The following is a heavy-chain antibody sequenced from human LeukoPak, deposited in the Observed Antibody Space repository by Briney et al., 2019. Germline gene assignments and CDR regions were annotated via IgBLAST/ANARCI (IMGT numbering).Heavy chain of an antibody. CDR2: IYTSGST. D-gene: IGHD3-22*01. CDR3: ARLGYYYDSSGYYPPKGNAFDI. J-gene: IGHJ3*02. V-gene: IGHV4-4*09. Sequence: SETLSLTCTVSGGSISSYYRSWIRQPPGKGLEWIGYIYTSGSTNYNPSLKSRVTISVDTSKNQFSLQLSSVTAAATAVYYCARLGYYYDSSGYYPPKGNAFDIWGQGTMVTVSS. CDR1: GGSISSYY.